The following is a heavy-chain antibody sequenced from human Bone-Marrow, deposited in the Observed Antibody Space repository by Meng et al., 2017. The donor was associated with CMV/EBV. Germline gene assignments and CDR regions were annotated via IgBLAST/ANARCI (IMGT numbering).Heavy chain of an antibody. V-gene: IGHV3-23*01. CDR1: GFTFSSYA. Sequence: GESLKISCAASGFTFSSYAMSWVPQAPGKGLEWVSAISGSGGSTYYADSVKGRFTISRDNSKNTLYLQMNSLRAEDMAVYYCAKGTSRDGYNTDFDYWGQGTLVTVSS. D-gene: IGHD5-24*01. CDR3: AKGTSRDGYNTDFDY. CDR2: ISGSGGST. J-gene: IGHJ4*02.